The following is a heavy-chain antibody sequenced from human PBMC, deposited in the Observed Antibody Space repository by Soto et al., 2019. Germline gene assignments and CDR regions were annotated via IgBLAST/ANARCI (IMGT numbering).Heavy chain of an antibody. Sequence: QVQLVQSGAEVKKPGASVKVSCKASGYTFTSYDINWVRQATGQGLEWMGWMNPNSGNTGYAQKFQGRVTMTRNTSTSTAYMELSSLRSEDTAVYYCARVVRQWLVRDYYYGMDVWGQGTTVTVSS. CDR2: MNPNSGNT. CDR1: GYTFTSYD. J-gene: IGHJ6*02. CDR3: ARVVRQWLVRDYYYGMDV. V-gene: IGHV1-8*01. D-gene: IGHD6-19*01.